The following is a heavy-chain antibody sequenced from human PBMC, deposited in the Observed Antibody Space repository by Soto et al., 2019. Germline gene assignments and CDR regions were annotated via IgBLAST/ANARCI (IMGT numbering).Heavy chain of an antibody. Sequence: GGSLRLSCAASGFTFSSYAMHWVRQAPGKGLEWVAVISYDGSNKYYADSVKGRFTISRDNSKNTLYLQMNSLRAEDTAVYYCARDPELGITPHFDYWGQGTLVTVSS. D-gene: IGHD7-27*01. J-gene: IGHJ4*02. CDR3: ARDPELGITPHFDY. CDR1: GFTFSSYA. CDR2: ISYDGSNK. V-gene: IGHV3-30-3*01.